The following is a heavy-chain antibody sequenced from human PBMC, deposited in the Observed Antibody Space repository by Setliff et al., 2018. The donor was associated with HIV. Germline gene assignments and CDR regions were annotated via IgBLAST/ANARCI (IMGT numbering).Heavy chain of an antibody. D-gene: IGHD3-10*01. J-gene: IGHJ4*02. CDR3: ARTRSGTTYFDY. CDR1: GGSISSYY. CDR2: IYYSGST. V-gene: IGHV4-59*08. Sequence: SETLSLTCTVSGGSISSYYWSWIRQPPGKGLEWIGYIYYSGSTNYNPSLKSRVTISVDTSKNRFSLTLRSVTAADTAVYYCARTRSGTTYFDYWGQGTLVTVSS.